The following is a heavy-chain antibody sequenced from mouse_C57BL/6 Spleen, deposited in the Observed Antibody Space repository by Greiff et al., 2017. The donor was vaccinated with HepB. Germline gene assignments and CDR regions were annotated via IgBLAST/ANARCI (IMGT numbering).Heavy chain of an antibody. J-gene: IGHJ2*01. Sequence: VQLQQPGTELVKPGASVKLSCKASGYTFTSYWMHWVKQRPGQGLEWIGNINPSNGGTNYNEKFKSKATLTVDKSSSTAYMQLSSLTSEDSAVYYCARFPNYYGSSYYYFDYWGQGTTLTVSS. D-gene: IGHD1-1*01. CDR1: GYTFTSYW. CDR3: ARFPNYYGSSYYYFDY. CDR2: INPSNGGT. V-gene: IGHV1-53*01.